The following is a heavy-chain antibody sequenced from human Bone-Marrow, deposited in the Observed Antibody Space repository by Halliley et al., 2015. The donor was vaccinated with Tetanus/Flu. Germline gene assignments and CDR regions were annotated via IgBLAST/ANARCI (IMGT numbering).Heavy chain of an antibody. CDR2: LYSGGVT. CDR1: GLSVSSNY. D-gene: IGHD3-10*01. Sequence: AVSGLSVSSNYMSWFRQPPGKGLEWVSVLYSGGVTFFADSVKGRFTISRDDSRNTLYLQMNNLRAEDTAVYFCARDGRRFGGLTLDYWGQGTLVTVSS. CDR3: ARDGRRFGGLTLDY. V-gene: IGHV3-53*01. J-gene: IGHJ4*02.